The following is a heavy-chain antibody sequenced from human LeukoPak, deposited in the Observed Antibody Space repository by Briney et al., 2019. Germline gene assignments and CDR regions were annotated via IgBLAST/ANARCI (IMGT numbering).Heavy chain of an antibody. D-gene: IGHD2-2*01. CDR3: AKGEYQLPYYYYGMDV. CDR1: GFTFSSYA. Sequence: PGGSLRLSFAASGFTFSSYAMSWVRQAPGKGREWVSAISGSGGSTYYADSVKGRFTISRDNSKNTLYLQMNSLRAEDTAVYYCAKGEYQLPYYYYGMDVWGQGTTVTVSS. J-gene: IGHJ6*02. V-gene: IGHV3-23*01. CDR2: ISGSGGST.